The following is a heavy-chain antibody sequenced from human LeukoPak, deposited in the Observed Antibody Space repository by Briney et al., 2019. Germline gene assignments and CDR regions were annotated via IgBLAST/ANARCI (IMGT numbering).Heavy chain of an antibody. Sequence: NTSETLSLTCTVSGGSISSYYWSWIRQPPGKGLEWIGYIYYSGSTNYNPSLESRVTISVDTSKNQFSLKLSSVTAADTAVYYCARSAGGGLIDYWGQGTLVTVSS. CDR1: GGSISSYY. J-gene: IGHJ4*02. CDR3: ARSAGGGLIDY. D-gene: IGHD5-24*01. CDR2: IYYSGST. V-gene: IGHV4-59*01.